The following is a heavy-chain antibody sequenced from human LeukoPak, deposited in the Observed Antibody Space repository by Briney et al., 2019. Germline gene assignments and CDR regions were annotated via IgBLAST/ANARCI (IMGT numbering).Heavy chain of an antibody. CDR3: AAPADMTTEALDY. D-gene: IGHD4-11*01. V-gene: IGHV4-39*01. Sequence: SETLSLTCTVSGGSISSSSYYWGWIRQPPGKGLEWIGSIYYSGSTYYNPSLKSRVTISVDTSKNQFSLKLSSVTAADTAVYYCAAPADMTTEALDYWGQGTLVTVSS. J-gene: IGHJ4*02. CDR1: GGSISSSSYY. CDR2: IYYSGST.